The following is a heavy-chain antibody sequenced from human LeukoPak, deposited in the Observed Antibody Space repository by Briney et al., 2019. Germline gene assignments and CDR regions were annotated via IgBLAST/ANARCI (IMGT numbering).Heavy chain of an antibody. V-gene: IGHV3-30*04. Sequence: GRSLRLSCAASGFTFSSYAMHWVRQAPGKGLEWMAVISYDGRNKYYADSVKGRFTISRDNSKNTLYLQMNSLRAEDTAVYYCARAEFYDILTGYVDYWGQGTLVTVS. J-gene: IGHJ4*02. CDR2: ISYDGRNK. D-gene: IGHD3-9*01. CDR1: GFTFSSYA. CDR3: ARAEFYDILTGYVDY.